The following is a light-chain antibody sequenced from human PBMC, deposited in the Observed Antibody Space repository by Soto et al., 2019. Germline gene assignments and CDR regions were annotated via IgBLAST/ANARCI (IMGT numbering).Light chain of an antibody. CDR3: HQDYRYLWT. CDR1: ESINTW. V-gene: IGKV1-5*01. J-gene: IGKJ1*01. CDR2: SAS. Sequence: DIHMTQSPSTLSASVGDRATITCRASESINTWVAWYQQKPGKAPKLLISSASTLESGVPSRFSGSGSGTEFTLTISSVRADDFALDYCHQDYRYLWTFGQGTMVEIK.